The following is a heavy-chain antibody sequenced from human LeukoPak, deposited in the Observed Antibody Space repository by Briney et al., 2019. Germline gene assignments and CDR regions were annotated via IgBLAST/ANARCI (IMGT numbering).Heavy chain of an antibody. CDR3: AGYHAYGVTTPPLGY. J-gene: IGHJ4*02. CDR1: GYSISSGYY. D-gene: IGHD4-17*01. CDR2: IYHSGRT. V-gene: IGHV4-38-2*02. Sequence: SETLSLTCTVSGYSISSGYYWGWIRQPPGKGLEWIGSIYHSGRTYYNPSLKSRVTISVDTSKNQFSLKLSSVTAADMAVYYCAGYHAYGVTTPPLGYWGQGSLVTVSS.